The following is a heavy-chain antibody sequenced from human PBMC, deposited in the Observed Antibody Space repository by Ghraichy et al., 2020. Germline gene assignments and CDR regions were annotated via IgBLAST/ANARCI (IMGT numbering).Heavy chain of an antibody. CDR1: GFTFTSSA. J-gene: IGHJ4*02. D-gene: IGHD1-20*01. Sequence: SVKVSCKASGFTFTSSAMQWVRQARGQRLEWIGWIVVGSGNTNYAQKFQERVTITRDMSTSTAYMELSSLRSEDTAVYYCAAWYNWKDGGDYWGQGTLVTVSS. CDR2: IVVGSGNT. V-gene: IGHV1-58*02. CDR3: AAWYNWKDGGDY.